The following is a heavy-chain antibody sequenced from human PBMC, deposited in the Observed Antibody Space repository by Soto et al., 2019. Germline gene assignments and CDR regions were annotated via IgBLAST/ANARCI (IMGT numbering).Heavy chain of an antibody. CDR3: EYYYDSSGPTSDY. CDR1: GFTFSSYA. D-gene: IGHD3-22*01. Sequence: QVQLVESGGGVVQPGRSLRLSCAASGFTFSSYAMHWVRQAPGKGLEWVAVISYDGSNKYYADSVKGRFTISRDNSKNTLYLQMNSLRAEDTAVYYCEYYYDSSGPTSDYWGQGTLVTVSS. J-gene: IGHJ4*02. CDR2: ISYDGSNK. V-gene: IGHV3-30-3*01.